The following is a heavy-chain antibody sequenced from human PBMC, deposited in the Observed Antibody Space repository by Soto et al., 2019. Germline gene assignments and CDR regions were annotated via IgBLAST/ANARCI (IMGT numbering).Heavy chain of an antibody. CDR3: ARGARGYSYGLIDY. Sequence: QVQLQQWGAGLLKPSETLSLTCAVYGGSFSGYYWSWIRQPPGKGLEWIGEINHSGSTNYNPSLKSRVTISVDTSKNQFSLKLSSVTAADTAVYYRARGARGYSYGLIDYWGQGTLVTVSS. D-gene: IGHD5-18*01. CDR1: GGSFSGYY. V-gene: IGHV4-34*01. CDR2: INHSGST. J-gene: IGHJ4*02.